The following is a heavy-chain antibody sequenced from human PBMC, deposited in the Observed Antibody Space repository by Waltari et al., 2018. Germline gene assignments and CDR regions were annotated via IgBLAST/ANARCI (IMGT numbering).Heavy chain of an antibody. CDR2: ISSDGSTT. Sequence: DVQLADSGGGLVQPGGSLRLSCAASGFPFGTCSMHWVRQAPGKGLVWVSRISSDGSTTVYADSVKGRFTISRDNAKNTLYLQMNSLRPEDTAVYYCVLQGDGHLFYYYGMDVWGQGTTVTVSS. D-gene: IGHD3-16*01. V-gene: IGHV3-74*01. CDR3: VLQGDGHLFYYYGMDV. CDR1: GFPFGTCS. J-gene: IGHJ6*02.